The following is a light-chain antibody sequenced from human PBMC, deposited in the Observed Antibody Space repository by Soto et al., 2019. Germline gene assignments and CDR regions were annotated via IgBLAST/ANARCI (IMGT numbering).Light chain of an antibody. CDR1: QSINNY. Sequence: EIVLTQSPDTLSLSPGDRATLSCRASQSINNYLAWYQQKPGQAPRLLIYGASSRATGIPDRFSGSGSGTDFTLTISRLEPEDFAVYYCQQYGSSPITFGQGTRLEIK. J-gene: IGKJ5*01. V-gene: IGKV3-20*01. CDR3: QQYGSSPIT. CDR2: GAS.